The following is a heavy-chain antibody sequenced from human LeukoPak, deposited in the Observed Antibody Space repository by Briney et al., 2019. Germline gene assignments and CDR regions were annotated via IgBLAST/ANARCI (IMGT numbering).Heavy chain of an antibody. J-gene: IGHJ6*02. CDR2: INSDGSSN. CDR1: GFTFSRHW. V-gene: IGHV3-74*01. D-gene: IGHD1-1*01. Sequence: GGSLRLSCAASGFTFSRHWMHWVRQAPGKGLVWVSRINSDGSSNAYADSVKGRITISRDNAKNTLFLQMNSLRAEDTAVYYCARRFEKSDNRRMDVWGQGTTVTVSS. CDR3: ARRFEKSDNRRMDV.